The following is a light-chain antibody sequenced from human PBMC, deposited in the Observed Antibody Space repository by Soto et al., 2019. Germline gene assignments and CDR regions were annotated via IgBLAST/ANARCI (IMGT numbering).Light chain of an antibody. CDR3: QQYYSTLLP. V-gene: IGKV4-1*01. CDR2: CAS. J-gene: IGKJ4*01. Sequence: DIVRTQSPDSLAVSLGESATINCKSSQSVLYSSNNNNYLAWYQQKPGQPPKLPIYCASTRESGVPDRFSGSGSGTDLTLTVSSVQAQDVAVYYCQQYYSTLLPFGGGTKVELK. CDR1: QSVLYSSNNNNY.